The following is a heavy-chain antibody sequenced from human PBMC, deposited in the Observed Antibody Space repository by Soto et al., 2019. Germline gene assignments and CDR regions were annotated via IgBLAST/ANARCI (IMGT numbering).Heavy chain of an antibody. CDR1: GGTFSSYA. J-gene: IGHJ6*02. V-gene: IGHV1-69*12. CDR3: ASSVSKYYYYGMDV. D-gene: IGHD6-19*01. Sequence: QVQLVQSGAEVKKPGSSVKVSCKASGGTFSSYAISWVRQAPGQGLEWMGGIIPIFGTANYAQKFQGRVTITADDSTRTACMELSSLRSEDTAVYYCASSVSKYYYYGMDVWGQGTTVTVSS. CDR2: IIPIFGTA.